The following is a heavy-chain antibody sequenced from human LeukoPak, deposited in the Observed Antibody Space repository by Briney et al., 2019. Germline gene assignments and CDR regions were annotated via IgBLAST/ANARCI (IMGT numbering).Heavy chain of an antibody. CDR3: TTGVSAMAQYXXXMXV. V-gene: IGHV3-15*01. CDR1: GFTSSNAW. J-gene: IGHJ6*03. Sequence: KTGGSLRLSCAASGFTSSNAWMSWVRQAPGKGLEWVGHIKSKTDGGTTDYAAPVKGRFTISRDDSKNTLSLQMNSLKTEDTAVYYXTTGVSAMAQYXXXMXVXXXGXXXTV. D-gene: IGHD5-24*01. CDR2: IKSKTDGGTT.